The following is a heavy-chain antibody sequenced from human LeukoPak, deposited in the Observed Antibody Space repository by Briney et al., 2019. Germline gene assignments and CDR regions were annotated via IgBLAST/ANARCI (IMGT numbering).Heavy chain of an antibody. CDR2: IVPILGTA. CDR3: ARVPQGSSWPYYFDY. J-gene: IGHJ4*02. CDR1: GGTFSTYA. Sequence: SVKVSCKASGGTFSTYAISWVRQAPGQGLEGVGRIVPILGTANYAQNFQGRVTITADRSTTTAYMELSSLRSEDTAVYYCARVPQGSSWPYYFDYWGQGTLVTVSS. V-gene: IGHV1-69*04. D-gene: IGHD6-13*01.